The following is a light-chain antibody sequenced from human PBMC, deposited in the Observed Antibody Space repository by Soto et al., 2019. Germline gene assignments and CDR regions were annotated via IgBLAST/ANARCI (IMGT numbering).Light chain of an antibody. CDR2: GAS. CDR1: QSVSSSY. CDR3: QQYNKWPPIT. Sequence: EIVLTQSPGTLSLSPGERATLSCMASQSVSSSYLAWYQQNPGQAPRLLIYGASSRATGIPDRFSGSGSGTEFTLTISSLQSEDFAVYYCQQYNKWPPITFGQGTRLEIK. V-gene: IGKV3-20*01. J-gene: IGKJ5*01.